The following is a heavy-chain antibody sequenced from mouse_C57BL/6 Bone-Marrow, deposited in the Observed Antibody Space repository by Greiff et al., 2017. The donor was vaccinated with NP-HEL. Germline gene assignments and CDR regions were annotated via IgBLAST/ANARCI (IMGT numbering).Heavy chain of an antibody. CDR2: INPSSGYT. D-gene: IGHD1-1*01. Sequence: QVQLKQSGAELAKPGASVKLSCKASGYTFTSYWMHWVKQRPGQGLEWIGYINPSSGYTKYNQKFKDKATLTADKSSSTAYMQLSSLTYEDSAVYYCARLGPITTVVAHWYFDVWAQGPRSPSPQ. V-gene: IGHV1-7*01. CDR3: ARLGPITTVVAHWYFDV. CDR1: GYTFTSYW. J-gene: IGHJ1*03.